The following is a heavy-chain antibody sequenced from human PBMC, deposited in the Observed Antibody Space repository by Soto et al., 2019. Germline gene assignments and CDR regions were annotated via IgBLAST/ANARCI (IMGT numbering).Heavy chain of an antibody. CDR1: GFTFTDYY. D-gene: IGHD2-2*01. V-gene: IGHV3-11*01. Sequence: GGSLRLSCAASGFTFTDYYMSWIRQAPGKGLEWLSYISSGGNIIYYADSVKGRFTVSRDDATSSLYLQMDSLRAEDTAVYFCARAALYMRPMDYWGQGTLVTVSS. CDR3: ARAALYMRPMDY. CDR2: ISSGGNII. J-gene: IGHJ4*02.